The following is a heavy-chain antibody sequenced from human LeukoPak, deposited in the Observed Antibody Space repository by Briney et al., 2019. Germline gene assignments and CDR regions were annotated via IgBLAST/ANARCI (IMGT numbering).Heavy chain of an antibody. D-gene: IGHD6-13*01. Sequence: TSETLSLTCTVSGGSISSYYWGWIRQPPGRGLEWIGSIYHSGSTYYNPSLKSRVTISVDTSKNQFSLKLSSVTAADTAVYYCAQYSSSWYVDYWGQGTLVTVSS. CDR2: IYHSGST. CDR1: GGSISSYY. CDR3: AQYSSSWYVDY. J-gene: IGHJ4*02. V-gene: IGHV4-38-2*02.